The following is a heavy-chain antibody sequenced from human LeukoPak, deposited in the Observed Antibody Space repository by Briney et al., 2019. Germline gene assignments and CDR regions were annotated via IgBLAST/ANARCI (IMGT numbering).Heavy chain of an antibody. CDR2: IYYSGST. D-gene: IGHD3-10*01. V-gene: IGHV4-59*08. CDR3: ARRAYGSGSYYADY. J-gene: IGHJ4*02. Sequence: SETLSLTCTVSGGSISSYYWSWIRQPPGKGLEWIGYIYYSGSTNYNPSLKSRVTISVDTSKNQFSLKLSSVTAADTAVYYCARRAYGSGSYYADYWGQGTLVTVSS. CDR1: GGSISSYY.